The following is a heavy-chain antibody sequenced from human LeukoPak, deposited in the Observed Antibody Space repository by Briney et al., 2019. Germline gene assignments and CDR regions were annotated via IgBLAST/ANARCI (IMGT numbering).Heavy chain of an antibody. V-gene: IGHV3-21*04. CDR3: AKVVGVHDAFDI. CDR1: GFSSSDYT. Sequence: GGSLRLSCAASGFSSSDYTTNWVRLAPGKGLEWVSSISGSSNYIYYADSVKGRFTISRDNSKNTLYLQMNSLRAEDTAVYYCAKVVGVHDAFDIWGQGTMVTVSS. D-gene: IGHD2-15*01. CDR2: ISGSSNYI. J-gene: IGHJ3*02.